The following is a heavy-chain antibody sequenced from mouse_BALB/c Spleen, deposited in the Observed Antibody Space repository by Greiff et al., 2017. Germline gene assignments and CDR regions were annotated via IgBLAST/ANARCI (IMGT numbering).Heavy chain of an antibody. J-gene: IGHJ3*01. CDR1: GFNIKDYY. V-gene: IGHV14-4*02. D-gene: IGHD2-4*01. CDR2: IDPENGDT. CDR3: NARSTMITTWFAY. Sequence: EVQLQQSGAELVRSGASVKLSCTASGFNIKDYYMHWVKQRPEQGLEWIGWIDPENGDTEYAPKFQGKATMTADTSSNTAYLQLSSLTSEDTAVYYCNARSTMITTWFAYWGQGTLVTVSA.